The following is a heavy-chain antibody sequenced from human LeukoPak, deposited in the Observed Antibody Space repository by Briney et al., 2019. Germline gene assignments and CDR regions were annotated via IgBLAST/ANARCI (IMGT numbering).Heavy chain of an antibody. J-gene: IGHJ4*02. V-gene: IGHV3-9*01. Sequence: GGSLRLSCAASGFTFDDYAMHWVRQAPGKGLEWVSGISWNSGSIGYADSVKGRFTISRDNAKNTLYLQMNSLRAEDTAVYYCANYAGHPDYWGQGTLVTVSS. D-gene: IGHD3-16*01. CDR2: ISWNSGSI. CDR3: ANYAGHPDY. CDR1: GFTFDDYA.